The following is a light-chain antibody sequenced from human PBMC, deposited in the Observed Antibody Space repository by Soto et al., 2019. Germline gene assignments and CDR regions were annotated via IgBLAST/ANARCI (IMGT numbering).Light chain of an antibody. Sequence: EIVLTQSPATLPLSPGERATLSCRASQSVSSYLAWYQQKPGQAPRLLIYDASNRATGIPARFSGSGSGTDFTLTISSLEPEDFAVYYCQQRSNWTPFTFGQGTRLEIK. V-gene: IGKV3-11*01. CDR2: DAS. CDR3: QQRSNWTPFT. J-gene: IGKJ5*01. CDR1: QSVSSY.